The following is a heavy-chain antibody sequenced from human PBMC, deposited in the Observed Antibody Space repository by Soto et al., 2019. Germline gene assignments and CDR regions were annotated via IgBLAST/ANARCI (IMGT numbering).Heavy chain of an antibody. CDR3: ARDPSPYTSGWYGIDF. V-gene: IGHV3-30-3*01. J-gene: IGHJ4*01. D-gene: IGHD6-19*01. CDR1: GFMFSAYA. CDR2: MSYDGTNT. Sequence: FLRLSCPASGFMFSAYAMLWFRQAPGKGLEWVAAMSYDGTNTYYADSLKGRFTISRDNSKNTLFLQMSSLTADDSAVYYCARDPSPYTSGWYGIDFWGRGTLVTVSS.